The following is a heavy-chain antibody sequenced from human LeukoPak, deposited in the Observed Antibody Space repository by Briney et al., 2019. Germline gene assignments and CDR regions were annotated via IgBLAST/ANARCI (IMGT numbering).Heavy chain of an antibody. D-gene: IGHD3-10*01. CDR1: GFTFSNYG. CDR2: IRYDGSNK. V-gene: IGHV3-30*02. Sequence: AGGSLRLSCTASGFTFSNYGMHWVRQAPGKGLEWVAFIRYDGSNKYYVDSVKGRFTISRDNSKNTLYLQMNSLRAEDTAVYYCAKDRGIISDYWGQGTLVTVSS. J-gene: IGHJ4*02. CDR3: AKDRGIISDY.